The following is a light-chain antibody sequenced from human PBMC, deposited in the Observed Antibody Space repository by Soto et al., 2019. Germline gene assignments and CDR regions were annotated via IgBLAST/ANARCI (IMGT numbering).Light chain of an antibody. Sequence: EVVLMQSPGTLSLSPGERGTLSCRASQSMTRTYIAWYQKKFGQAPRLLIYAASYRAPGIPDKFSGTGSGTDYSLTIDRVEPEDSAVYYCHQYDKAPQTFGQGTKLAIK. CDR3: HQYDKAPQT. V-gene: IGKV3-20*01. J-gene: IGKJ2*01. CDR1: QSMTRTY. CDR2: AAS.